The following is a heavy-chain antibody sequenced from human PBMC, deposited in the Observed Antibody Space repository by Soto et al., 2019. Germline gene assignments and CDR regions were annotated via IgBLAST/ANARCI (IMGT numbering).Heavy chain of an antibody. CDR2: IYSGGGT. CDR3: ARECQYDSLTGYRHHFDC. CDR1: GFTVSSNY. V-gene: IGHV3-66*01. D-gene: IGHD3-9*01. J-gene: IGHJ4*02. Sequence: EVQLVESGGGLVQPGRSLRLSCAASGFTVSSNYMSWVRQAPGKGLEWVSVIYSGGGTKYADSVKGRFTISRDNSKNTLYLQMDSLRVEDTAEYYCARECQYDSLTGYRHHFDCWGQGTLVTVSS.